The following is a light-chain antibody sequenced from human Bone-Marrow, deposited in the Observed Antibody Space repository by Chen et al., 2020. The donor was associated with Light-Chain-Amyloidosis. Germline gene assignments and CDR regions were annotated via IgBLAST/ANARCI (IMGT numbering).Light chain of an antibody. CDR2: GAS. Sequence: EVVMSQSPATLSVSPGERATLFCWASQGVSNNLAWYQQKPGQAPRLLISGASTRATGIPARFSGSGSGTEFTLTISSLQSEDFAVYYCQQYDQWPPWTFGQGTKVEIK. CDR1: QGVSNN. V-gene: IGKV3-15*01. CDR3: QQYDQWPPWT. J-gene: IGKJ1*01.